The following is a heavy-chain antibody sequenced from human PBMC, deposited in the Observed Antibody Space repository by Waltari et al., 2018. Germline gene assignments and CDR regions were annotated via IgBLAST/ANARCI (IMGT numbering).Heavy chain of an antibody. V-gene: IGHV4-39*01. Sequence: QLQLQESVPRLVRPSETLSLICRVSGVSITSNRHYWAWIRQSPGQGLEWIGTVSYSGTTSISPSLKSRVSVSRDTSKNQVSLILGSVTAADMAVYYCATYIGASVGTAAFDVWGQGTMVTVSS. CDR1: GVSITSNRHY. CDR2: VSYSGTT. D-gene: IGHD5-12*01. J-gene: IGHJ3*01. CDR3: ATYIGASVGTAAFDV.